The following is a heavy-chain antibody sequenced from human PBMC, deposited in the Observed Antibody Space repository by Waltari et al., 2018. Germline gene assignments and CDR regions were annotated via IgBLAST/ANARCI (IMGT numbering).Heavy chain of an antibody. CDR3: ARPYDSSGYDAFDI. J-gene: IGHJ3*02. CDR2: IRGSGGST. D-gene: IGHD3-22*01. CDR1: GFTFSTYA. Sequence: EVKLLESGGGLVQPGGSLRLSCAASGFTFSTYALSWVRQAPGKGLEWVSAIRGSGGSTYYSDSVKGLFTISRDNSKNTLYLQMNSLRAEDTAVYYCARPYDSSGYDAFDIWGQGTMVTVSS. V-gene: IGHV3-23*01.